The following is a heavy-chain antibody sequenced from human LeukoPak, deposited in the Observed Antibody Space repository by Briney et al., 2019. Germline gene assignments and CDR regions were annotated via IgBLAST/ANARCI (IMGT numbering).Heavy chain of an antibody. V-gene: IGHV3-48*03. CDR1: AFNFSGYE. J-gene: IGHJ6*02. D-gene: IGHD4-17*01. Sequence: GGSLRLSCAASAFNFSGYEMNWVRQAAGKGLEWVSYISSRGDSRHYADSVRGRFVISRDNAKNSLYLQMYSLRVEDTAVYYCAHYDWDVWGQGTTVTVSS. CDR3: AHYDWDV. CDR2: ISSRGDSR.